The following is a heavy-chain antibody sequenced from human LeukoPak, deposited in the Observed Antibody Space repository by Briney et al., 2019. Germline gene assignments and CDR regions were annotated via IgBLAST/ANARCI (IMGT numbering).Heavy chain of an antibody. D-gene: IGHD2-15*01. CDR2: IYYSGST. J-gene: IGHJ4*02. CDR1: GDSISSSVYY. Sequence: SETLSLTRTVSGDSISSSVYYWSWIRQHPGKGLEWIGYIYYSGSTYYNPSLTSRVTISVDTSKNQFSLKLTSVTAADTAIYYCARDGPYCSGGSCFDYWGQGTLVTVSS. V-gene: IGHV4-31*03. CDR3: ARDGPYCSGGSCFDY.